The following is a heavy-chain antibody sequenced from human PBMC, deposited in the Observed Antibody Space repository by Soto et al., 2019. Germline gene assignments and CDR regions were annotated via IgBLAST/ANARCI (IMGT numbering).Heavy chain of an antibody. Sequence: QVLLVQSGAEVKKPGSSVKVSCKASGGTFSSHGISWVRQVPGQGLEWMGGIIPMVGTATSTQNFQGRLTITADESTSTAYIELSSLTSEDTAVYFCARSVGVTTLSYLDFWGQGTLVTVSS. V-gene: IGHV1-69*01. CDR3: ARSVGVTTLSYLDF. CDR1: GGTFSSHG. J-gene: IGHJ4*02. D-gene: IGHD2-21*01. CDR2: IIPMVGTA.